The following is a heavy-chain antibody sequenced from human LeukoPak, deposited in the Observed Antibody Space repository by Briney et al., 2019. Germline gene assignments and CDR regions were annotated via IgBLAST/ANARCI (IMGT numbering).Heavy chain of an antibody. V-gene: IGHV1-2*02. CDR3: ARVGFLEWLFYAFDI. CDR2: INPNSGGT. J-gene: IGHJ3*02. CDR1: GYTFTGYY. D-gene: IGHD3-3*01. Sequence: ASVKVSCKASGYTFTGYYMHWVRQAPGQGLGWMGWINPNSGGTNYAQKFQGRVTMTRDTSISTAYMELSRLRSDDTAVYYCARVGFLEWLFYAFDIWGQGTMVTVSS.